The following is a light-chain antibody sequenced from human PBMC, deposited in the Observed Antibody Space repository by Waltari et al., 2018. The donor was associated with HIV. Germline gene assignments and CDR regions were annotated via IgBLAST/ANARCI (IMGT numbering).Light chain of an antibody. V-gene: IGLV2-23*02. CDR3: CSYAGSSTWV. CDR1: SSAVGSYNL. Sequence: QSALTQPASVSGSPGQSIPIPCTGTSSAVGSYNLFSWYQQHPGKAPKLMIYEVSKRPSGVSNRFSGSKSGNTASLTISGLQAEDEADYYCCSYAGSSTWVFGGGTKLTVL. J-gene: IGLJ3*02. CDR2: EVS.